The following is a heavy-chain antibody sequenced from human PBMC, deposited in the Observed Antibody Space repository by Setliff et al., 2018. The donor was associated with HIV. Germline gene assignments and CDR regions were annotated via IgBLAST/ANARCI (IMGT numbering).Heavy chain of an antibody. D-gene: IGHD3-3*01. Sequence: PSETLSLTCTVSGGSISSGDYYWTWIRQPPGKGLEWIGFIHHTGSTVSNPSLKSRVTILMDLSRNQLSLHLASVTTADTAVYFCAPGEGVASTYYHDWGQGTQVTVSS. CDR2: IHHTGST. CDR3: APGEGVASTYYHD. CDR1: GGSISSGDYY. J-gene: IGHJ4*01. V-gene: IGHV4-61*08.